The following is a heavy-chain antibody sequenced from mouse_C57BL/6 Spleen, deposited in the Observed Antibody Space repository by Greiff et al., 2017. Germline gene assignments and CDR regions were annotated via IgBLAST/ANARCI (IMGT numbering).Heavy chain of an antibody. CDR2: FYPGDGDT. CDR3: ARDRAAHSYFDY. D-gene: IGHD3-2*02. J-gene: IGHJ2*01. CDR1: GYAFSSSC. V-gene: IGHV1-82*01. Sequence: VQLVESGPELVKPGASVTISCKASGYAFSSSCMNWVKQRPGKGLEWIGRFYPGDGDTNYNGKFKGKATLTADKSSSTSYVELSRLTSEDSAVYFCARDRAAHSYFDYWGQGTTLTVSS.